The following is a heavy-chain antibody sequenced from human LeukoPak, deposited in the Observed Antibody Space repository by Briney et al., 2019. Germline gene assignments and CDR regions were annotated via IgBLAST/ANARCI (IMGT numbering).Heavy chain of an antibody. V-gene: IGHV4-59*12. Sequence: PSETLCLTCTVSGGSISSYYWSWIRQPPGKGLEWIGYIYYSGSTNYNPSLKSRVTISVDTSKNQFSLKLSSVTAADTAVYYCARDPGSQSSSGWFYHYYGMDVWGQGTTVTVSS. CDR2: IYYSGST. J-gene: IGHJ6*02. CDR1: GGSISSYY. CDR3: ARDPGSQSSSGWFYHYYGMDV. D-gene: IGHD6-19*01.